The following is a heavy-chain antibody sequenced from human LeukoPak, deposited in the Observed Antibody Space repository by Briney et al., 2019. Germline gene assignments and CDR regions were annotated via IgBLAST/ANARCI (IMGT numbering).Heavy chain of an antibody. J-gene: IGHJ4*02. Sequence: GGSLRLSCAASGFTFSSYGMHWVRQAPGKGVEWVAVTSYDGNNKYYADSVKGRFTISRDNSKNTLYLQMNSLRTEDTAVYYCAREATLVHDYFDYWGQGTLVTVSS. D-gene: IGHD4-23*01. V-gene: IGHV3-30*03. CDR2: TSYDGNNK. CDR1: GFTFSSYG. CDR3: AREATLVHDYFDY.